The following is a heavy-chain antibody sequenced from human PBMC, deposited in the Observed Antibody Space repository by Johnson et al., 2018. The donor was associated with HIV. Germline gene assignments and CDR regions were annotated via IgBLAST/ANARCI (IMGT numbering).Heavy chain of an antibody. CDR3: ARERDDSSGYYYHDAFDI. D-gene: IGHD3-22*01. V-gene: IGHV3-30*03. CDR1: GFTFSTYD. J-gene: IGHJ3*02. CDR2: ISYDGSNK. Sequence: QVQLVESGGGVVQPGRSLRLSCAASGFTFSTYDMHWVRQAPGKGLEWVAIISYDGSNKYYADSVKGRFTISRDNSKNTLYLQMNSLRAEDTAVYYCARERDDSSGYYYHDAFDIWGQGTMVTVSS.